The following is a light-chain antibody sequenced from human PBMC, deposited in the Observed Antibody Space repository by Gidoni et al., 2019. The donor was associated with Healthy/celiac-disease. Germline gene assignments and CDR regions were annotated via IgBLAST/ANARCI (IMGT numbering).Light chain of an antibody. V-gene: IGKV3-15*01. J-gene: IGKJ2*04. CDR2: GAS. CDR1: QSVSSN. Sequence: EIVMPHSPATLSVSPGERATLSCRASQSVSSNLAWYQQKPGQAPRLLIYGASTRATGIPARFSGSGSGTEFTLTISSLQSEDFAVDYCQQYNNWPRSFXQXTKLEIK. CDR3: QQYNNWPRS.